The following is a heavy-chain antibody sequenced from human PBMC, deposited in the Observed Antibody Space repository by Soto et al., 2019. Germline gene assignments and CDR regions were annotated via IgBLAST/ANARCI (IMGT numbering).Heavy chain of an antibody. J-gene: IGHJ4*03. V-gene: IGHV3-23*01. Sequence: EVQLLESGGGLVQPGGSLRLSCAASGFSFSTYALSWVRQAPGKGLEWVSTISASGDNTYDADSVKGRFTVSRDNSKNTLFPQMSSLKPDDTAIYYCAFKGQGDYWDHGALVTVSS. CDR3: AFKGQGDY. CDR2: ISASGDNT. CDR1: GFSFSTYA.